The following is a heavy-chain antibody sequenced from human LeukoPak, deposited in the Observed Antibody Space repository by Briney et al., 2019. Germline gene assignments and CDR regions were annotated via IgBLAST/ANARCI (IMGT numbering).Heavy chain of an antibody. CDR1: GSTFTGYY. D-gene: IGHD6-13*01. CDR2: INPNSGGT. V-gene: IGHV1-2*02. J-gene: IGHJ5*02. Sequence: ASVKVSCKTSGSTFTGYYMHWVRQAPGQGLEWMGWINPNSGGTNYAQKFQGRVTMTRDTSISTAYMELSRLRSDDTAAYYCARGSGLFSSSGGNWFDPWGQGTLVTVSS. CDR3: ARGSGLFSSSGGNWFDP.